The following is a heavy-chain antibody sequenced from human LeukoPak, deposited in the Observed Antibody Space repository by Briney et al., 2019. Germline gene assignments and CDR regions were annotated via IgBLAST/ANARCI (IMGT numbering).Heavy chain of an antibody. D-gene: IGHD3-22*01. CDR2: IYSSGST. J-gene: IGHJ3*02. Sequence: SETLSLTCTVSGGSISSYYWSWIRQPAGKGLEWIGRIYSSGSTNYTPSLKSRVTMSVDTSKNQFSLKLSSVTAADTAVYYCARASGITMIVVLNHDAFDIWGHGTMVTVSS. CDR3: ARASGITMIVVLNHDAFDI. CDR1: GGSISSYY. V-gene: IGHV4-4*07.